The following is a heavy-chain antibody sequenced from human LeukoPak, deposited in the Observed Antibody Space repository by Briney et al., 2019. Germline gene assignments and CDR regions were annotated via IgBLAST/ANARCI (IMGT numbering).Heavy chain of an antibody. D-gene: IGHD3-22*01. J-gene: IGHJ4*02. Sequence: GGSLRLSCAASGFTFSSYAMSWVRQAPGKGLEWVSAISGSGGSTYYADSVKGRFTISRDNSKSTLYLQMNSLRAEDTAVYYCAKDSWGSSGTYYFDYWGQGTLVTVSS. V-gene: IGHV3-23*01. CDR2: ISGSGGST. CDR3: AKDSWGSSGTYYFDY. CDR1: GFTFSSYA.